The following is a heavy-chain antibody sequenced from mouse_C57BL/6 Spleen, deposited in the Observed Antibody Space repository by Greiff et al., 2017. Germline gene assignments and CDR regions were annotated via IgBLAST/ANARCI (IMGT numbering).Heavy chain of an antibody. CDR1: GYTFTSYW. CDR2: IHPNSGST. V-gene: IGHV1-64*01. Sequence: QVHVKQSGAELVKPGASVKLSCKASGYTFTSYWMHWVKQRPGQGLEWIGMIHPNSGSTNYNEKFKSKATLTVDKSSSTAYMQLSSLTSEDSAVYYCARANWDEGYFDVWGTGTTVTVSS. CDR3: ARANWDEGYFDV. D-gene: IGHD4-1*01. J-gene: IGHJ1*03.